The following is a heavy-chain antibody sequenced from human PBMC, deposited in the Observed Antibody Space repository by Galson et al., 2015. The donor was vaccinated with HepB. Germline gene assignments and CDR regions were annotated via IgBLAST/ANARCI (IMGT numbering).Heavy chain of an antibody. CDR1: GFTFSDHY. J-gene: IGHJ5*02. Sequence: SLRLSCAASGFTFSDHYMDWVRQAPGKGLEWVAVISYAGTNKYYADSVKGRFTISRDNSKNTLYLQMNSLRAEDTAVYYCAKDPGYSDYGGNWLDPWGQGTLVTVSS. CDR2: ISYAGTNK. CDR3: AKDPGYSDYGGNWLDP. D-gene: IGHD4-23*01. V-gene: IGHV3-30*18.